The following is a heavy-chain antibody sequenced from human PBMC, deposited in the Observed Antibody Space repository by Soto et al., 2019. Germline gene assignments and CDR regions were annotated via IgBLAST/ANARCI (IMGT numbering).Heavy chain of an antibody. Sequence: PGGSLRLSCAASGFTFSSYGMHWVRQAPGKGLEWVAVISYDGSNKYYADSVKGRFTISRDNAKNSLYLQMNSLRAEDTAVYYCARDRYSSGLADYWGQGTLVTVSS. J-gene: IGHJ4*02. CDR3: ARDRYSSGLADY. CDR2: ISYDGSNK. D-gene: IGHD6-19*01. V-gene: IGHV3-30*03. CDR1: GFTFSSYG.